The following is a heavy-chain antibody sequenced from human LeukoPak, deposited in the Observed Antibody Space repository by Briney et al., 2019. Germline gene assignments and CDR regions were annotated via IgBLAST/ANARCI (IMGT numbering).Heavy chain of an antibody. V-gene: IGHV3-72*01. D-gene: IGHD6-13*01. CDR1: GFTFSDHY. J-gene: IGHJ4*02. CDR3: ARELAAGPSDH. CDR2: SRNKANSYVA. Sequence: GGSLRLSCAASGFTFSDHYMDWLRQAPGKGLQWVGRSRNKANSYVAEYAAPVKGRFTISRDDSKNSVFLQMDSLKTEDTAVYYCARELAAGPSDHWGQGTLVTVSS.